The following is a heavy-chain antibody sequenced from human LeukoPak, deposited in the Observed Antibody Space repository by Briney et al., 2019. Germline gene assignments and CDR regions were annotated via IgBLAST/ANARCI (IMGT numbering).Heavy chain of an antibody. V-gene: IGHV1-69*10. CDR1: GGTFSSYA. CDR2: IIPIFGIA. Sequence: GASVKVSCKASGGTFSSYAISWVRQAPGQGLEWMGGIIPIFGIANYAQKFQGRVTMTRDTSTSTVYMELSSLRSEDTAVYYCARSYMVRGGKMFDYWGQGTLVTVSS. CDR3: ARSYMVRGGKMFDY. D-gene: IGHD3-10*01. J-gene: IGHJ4*02.